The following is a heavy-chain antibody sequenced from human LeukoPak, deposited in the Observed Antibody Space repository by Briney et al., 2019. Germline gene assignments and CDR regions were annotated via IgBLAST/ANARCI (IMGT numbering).Heavy chain of an antibody. CDR2: ISYDGNNK. V-gene: IGHV3-30-3*01. D-gene: IGHD4-11*01. CDR1: GFPFSSYA. J-gene: IGHJ4*02. CDR3: AKDDPNDYKPWIY. Sequence: GRSLRLSCAASGFPFSSYAMHWVRQAPGKGLEWVALISYDGNNKYYADSVKGRFTISRDNSKNTLYLQVNSLRADDTAVYYCAKDDPNDYKPWIYWGQGTLVIVSS.